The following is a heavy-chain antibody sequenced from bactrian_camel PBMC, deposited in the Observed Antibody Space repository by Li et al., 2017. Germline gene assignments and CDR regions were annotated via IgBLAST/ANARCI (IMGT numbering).Heavy chain of an antibody. D-gene: IGHD6*01. Sequence: HVQLVESGGGLGQPGGSLRLSCAASGLTYSGCSMGWYRQAPGKERNLVSSIASTGSTYYADSVKGRFTISRGNAKNMMYLQMDSLKPEDTGMYYCAADEPFALREECAVADIGGSDFTLRGQGTQVTVS. J-gene: IGHJ4*01. CDR2: IASTGST. CDR1: GLTYSGCS. CDR3: AADEPFALREECAVADIGGSDFTL. V-gene: IGHV3S53*01.